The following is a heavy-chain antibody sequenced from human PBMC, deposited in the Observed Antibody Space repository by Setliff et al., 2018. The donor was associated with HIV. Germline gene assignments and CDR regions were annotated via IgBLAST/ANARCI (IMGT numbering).Heavy chain of an antibody. D-gene: IGHD3-3*01. CDR3: ARGRGAYDFWTSDNYYMGV. CDR1: GGTFSSYA. J-gene: IGHJ6*03. CDR2: IIPIFGDT. Sequence: GASVKVSCKASGGTFSSYAISWVRQAPGQGLEWMGRIIPIFGDTKYSQKFQGRVTITRDKSASTAYMELSSLRFEDTAVYYCARGRGAYDFWTSDNYYMGVWGNGTTVTVSS. V-gene: IGHV1-69*04.